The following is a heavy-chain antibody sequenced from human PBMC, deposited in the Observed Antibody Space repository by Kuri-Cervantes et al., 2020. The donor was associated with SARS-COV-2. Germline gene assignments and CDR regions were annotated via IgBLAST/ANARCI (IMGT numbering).Heavy chain of an antibody. CDR2: VKQDGSET. CDR1: GFTVNYYW. Sequence: GESLKISCAASGFTVNYYWMTWVRQAPGGGLEWVANVKQDGSETYYVESVKGRFTISRENAKNSLYLQMNTLRADDTAVYYCVRLGAAYVDTLVVMRVVHYFDSWGQGTLVTVSS. V-gene: IGHV3-7*03. D-gene: IGHD5-18*01. CDR3: VRLGAAYVDTLVVMRVVHYFDS. J-gene: IGHJ4*02.